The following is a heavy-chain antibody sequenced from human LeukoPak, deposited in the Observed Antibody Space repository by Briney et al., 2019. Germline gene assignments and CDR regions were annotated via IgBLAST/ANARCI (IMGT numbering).Heavy chain of an antibody. CDR2: IYHSGST. D-gene: IGHD3-3*01. CDR1: DFSISSGHH. V-gene: IGHV4-38-2*02. J-gene: IGHJ5*02. CDR3: ARDRYDFWRGLFDP. Sequence: SSETLSLTCIVSDFSISSGHHWDWIRQSPGKGLEWIGSIYHSGSTYYNPSLKSRVTISVDTSKNQFSLNLSSVTAADTAVYYCARDRYDFWRGLFDPWGQGTLVTVSS.